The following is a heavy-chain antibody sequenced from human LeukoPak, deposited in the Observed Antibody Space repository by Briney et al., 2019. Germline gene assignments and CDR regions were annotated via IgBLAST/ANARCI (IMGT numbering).Heavy chain of an antibody. V-gene: IGHV1-69*04. D-gene: IGHD3-10*01. CDR1: GGTFSSYA. J-gene: IGHJ4*02. CDR3: ARDPGSGY. Sequence: SVKVSCKASGGTFSSYAISWVRQAPGQGLEWMGRIIPILGIANYAQKFQGRVTTTADKSTSTAYMELSSLRSEDTAVYYCARDPGSGYWGQGTLVTVSS. CDR2: IIPILGIA.